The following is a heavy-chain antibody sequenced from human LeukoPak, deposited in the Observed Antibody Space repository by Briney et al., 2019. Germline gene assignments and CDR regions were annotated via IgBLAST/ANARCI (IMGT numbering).Heavy chain of an antibody. Sequence: VGSLRLSCAASGFTFSSYWMHWVRQAPGKGLVWVSRINSGGSSTNYADSVEGRFTISRDNAKNTLYLQMNSLRAEDTAVYYCAREAVWFGEFQFDYWGQGTLVTVSS. CDR3: AREAVWFGEFQFDY. V-gene: IGHV3-74*01. CDR1: GFTFSSYW. D-gene: IGHD3-10*01. CDR2: INSGGSST. J-gene: IGHJ4*02.